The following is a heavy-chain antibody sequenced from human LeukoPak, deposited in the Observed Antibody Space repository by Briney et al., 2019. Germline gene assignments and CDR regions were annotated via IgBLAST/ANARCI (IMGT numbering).Heavy chain of an antibody. Sequence: PSETLSLTCAVYGGSFSGYYWSWIRQPPGKGLEWIGSMYYSGSTYYNPSIKSRVTISVDTSKNQFSLRLISVTAADTAVYYCAREGGYLQLRYFDYWGQGTLVTVSS. CDR3: AREGGYLQLRYFDY. D-gene: IGHD5-24*01. CDR2: MYYSGST. V-gene: IGHV4-34*01. CDR1: GGSFSGYY. J-gene: IGHJ4*02.